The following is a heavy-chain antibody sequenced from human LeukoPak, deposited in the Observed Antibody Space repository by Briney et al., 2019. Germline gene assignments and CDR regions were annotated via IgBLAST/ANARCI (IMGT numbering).Heavy chain of an antibody. D-gene: IGHD2-15*01. CDR3: ARVLRYCSGGNCYSGGLGYMDV. CDR1: GFNFMQYG. J-gene: IGHJ6*03. Sequence: PGGSLRLSCVGSGFNFMQYGMMWVRQAPGKGLEWVSSISRSGSTKYYADSVKGRFTISRDNAKNSLFLQMNRLRAEDTAVYYCARVLRYCSGGNCYSGGLGYMDVWGKGTTVTISS. CDR2: ISRSGSTK. V-gene: IGHV3-11*01.